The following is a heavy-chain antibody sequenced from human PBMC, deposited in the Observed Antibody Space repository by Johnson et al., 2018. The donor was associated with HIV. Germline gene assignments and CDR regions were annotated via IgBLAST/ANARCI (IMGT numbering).Heavy chain of an antibody. CDR3: ARDGTTGPSGDAYDI. J-gene: IGHJ3*02. D-gene: IGHD4-17*01. CDR1: GFTFDDYG. V-gene: IGHV3-66*02. Sequence: VQLVESGGSVVRPGGYLRLSCAASGFTFDDYGMSWVRQAPGKGLEWVSVIYSGGSTYSADSVKGRFTISRDNSKNTLYLQMNSLRAEDTAVYYCARDGTTGPSGDAYDIWGQGTMVTVSS. CDR2: IYSGGST.